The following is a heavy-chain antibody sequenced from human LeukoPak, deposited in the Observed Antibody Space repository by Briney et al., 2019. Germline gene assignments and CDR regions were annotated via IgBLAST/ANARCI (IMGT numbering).Heavy chain of an antibody. CDR1: GFTFSSYA. CDR3: ARGTQGFEWLLPDAH. J-gene: IGHJ4*02. D-gene: IGHD3-22*01. CDR2: ISYDGSNK. V-gene: IGHV3-30-3*01. Sequence: GGSLRLSCAASGFTFSSYAMHWVRQAPGKGLEWVAVISYDGSNKYYADSVKGRFTISRDNSKNTLYLQMNSLRAEDTAVYYCARGTQGFEWLLPDAHWGQGTLVTVSS.